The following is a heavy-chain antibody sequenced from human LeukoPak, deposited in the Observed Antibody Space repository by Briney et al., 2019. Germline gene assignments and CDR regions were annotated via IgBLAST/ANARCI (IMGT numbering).Heavy chain of an antibody. Sequence: PSETLSLTCTVSGGSISSYYWGWIRQPPGKGLEWIGSIYYSGSTYYNPSLKSRVTISVDTSKNQFSLKLSSVTAADTAVYYCYYYDSSGYEVDIWGQGTMVTVSS. V-gene: IGHV4-39*01. D-gene: IGHD3-22*01. CDR1: GGSISSYY. CDR2: IYYSGST. J-gene: IGHJ3*02. CDR3: YYYDSSGYEVDI.